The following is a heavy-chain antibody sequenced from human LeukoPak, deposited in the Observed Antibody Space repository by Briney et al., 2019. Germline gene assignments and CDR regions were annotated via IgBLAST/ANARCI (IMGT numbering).Heavy chain of an antibody. J-gene: IGHJ3*02. Sequence: GGSLRLSCAASRFTFSSYGMHWVRQAPGKGLEWVAYIQYDGSNEQYADSVKGRFSISRDSSKNILYLQMNSLRAEDTAVYYCASAYYYDRPDIWGQGTMVTVSS. V-gene: IGHV3-30*02. CDR3: ASAYYYDRPDI. CDR1: RFTFSSYG. D-gene: IGHD3-22*01. CDR2: IQYDGSNE.